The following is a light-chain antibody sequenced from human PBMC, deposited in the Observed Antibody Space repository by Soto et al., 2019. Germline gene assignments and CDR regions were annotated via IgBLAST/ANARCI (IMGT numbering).Light chain of an antibody. CDR3: CSYAGRYTWV. CDR1: SSDVGAYNY. CDR2: AVT. V-gene: IGLV2-11*01. Sequence: QSALTQPHSVSGSPGQSVTISCTGTSSDVGAYNYVSWYQQHPGKAPKFMIYAVTRRPSGVPDRFSGSKSGNTASLTIPGLQAEDEADYYCCSYAGRYTWVFGGGTKLTVL. J-gene: IGLJ3*02.